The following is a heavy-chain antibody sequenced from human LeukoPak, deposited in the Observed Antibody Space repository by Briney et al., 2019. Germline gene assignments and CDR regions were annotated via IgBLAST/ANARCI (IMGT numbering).Heavy chain of an antibody. J-gene: IGHJ3*02. CDR2: IYYSGST. Sequence: SETLSLTCTVSGGSVSSSSHYWGWIRQPPGKALEWIGSIYYSGSTYYNPSLKSRVTISSDTSKNQFSLKLSSVTAADTAVYYCARPFCGGDCYIGGGFGIWGQGTMVTVSS. D-gene: IGHD2-21*01. CDR3: ARPFCGGDCYIGGGFGI. CDR1: GGSVSSSSHY. V-gene: IGHV4-39*07.